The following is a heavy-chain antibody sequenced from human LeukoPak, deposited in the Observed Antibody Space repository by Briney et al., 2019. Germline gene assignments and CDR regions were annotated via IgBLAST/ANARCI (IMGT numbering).Heavy chain of an antibody. CDR3: ARVRLDRSERNLDAFEN. Sequence: PGRSLRLSCVASAFSFSSSWMNWVRQAPGKGLEWVANINEDGSRTSYVDSVKGRFTISRDNAKSSLSLQMNNLRAEDTAVYFCARVRLDRSERNLDAFENWGQGTMVTVSS. V-gene: IGHV3-7*05. J-gene: IGHJ3*02. CDR1: AFSFSSSW. CDR2: INEDGSRT. D-gene: IGHD1-14*01.